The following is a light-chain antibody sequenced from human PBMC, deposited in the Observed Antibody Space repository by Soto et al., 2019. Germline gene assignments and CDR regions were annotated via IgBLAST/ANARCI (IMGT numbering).Light chain of an antibody. V-gene: IGKV4-1*01. CDR3: QQYYSNPIT. J-gene: IGKJ5*01. CDR1: QSVLSSSDSKNY. CDR2: WAS. Sequence: DIVMTQYPDSLSVSLGERATINCKSSQSVLSSSDSKNYLAWHQQKPGQPPKLLIYWASTRESGVPERFSGSGSGTDFALTISSLQAEDVAVYYCQQYYSNPITIGKATRLEIK.